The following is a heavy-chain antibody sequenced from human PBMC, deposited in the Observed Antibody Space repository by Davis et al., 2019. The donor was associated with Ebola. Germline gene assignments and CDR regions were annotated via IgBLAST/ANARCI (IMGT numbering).Heavy chain of an antibody. V-gene: IGHV5-51*01. CDR2: IFPGDSET. J-gene: IGHJ4*02. CDR1: GYSFTSYW. CDR3: ARLINNYDFWSGYSFDS. Sequence: GESLKISCKGSGYSFTSYWISWVRQMPGKGLEWMGIIFPGDSETRYSPSFQGQVTISADKSISTAYLQWSRLKASDTAIYYCARLINNYDFWSGYSFDSWGQGTLVTVSS. D-gene: IGHD3-3*01.